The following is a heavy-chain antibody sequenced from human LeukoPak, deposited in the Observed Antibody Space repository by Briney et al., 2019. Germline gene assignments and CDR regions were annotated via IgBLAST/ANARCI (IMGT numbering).Heavy chain of an antibody. V-gene: IGHV3-7*01. J-gene: IGHJ6*04. CDR2: IKQDGSEK. CDR1: GFTFSSYW. Sequence: GGSLRLSCAASGFTFSSYWMSWVRQAPGKGLEWVANIKQDGSEKYYVDSVKGRFTISRDNAKNSLYLQMTSLRAEDTAVYYCAELGITMIGGVWGKGTTVTISS. D-gene: IGHD3-10*02. CDR3: AELGITMIGGV.